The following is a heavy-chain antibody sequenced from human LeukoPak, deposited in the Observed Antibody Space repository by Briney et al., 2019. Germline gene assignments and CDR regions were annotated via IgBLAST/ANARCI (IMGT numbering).Heavy chain of an antibody. CDR2: IYRGGVT. CDR1: GFTVSSNY. CDR3: ARADRALDDAFDI. V-gene: IGHV3-53*01. J-gene: IGHJ3*02. D-gene: IGHD3-22*01. Sequence: GGSLRLSCAASGFTVSSNYMSWVRQAPGKGLEWVSVIYRGGVTYYADSVKGRFTISRDNSKNTLYLQMNSLRAEDTAVYYCARADRALDDAFDIWGQGTMVTVSS.